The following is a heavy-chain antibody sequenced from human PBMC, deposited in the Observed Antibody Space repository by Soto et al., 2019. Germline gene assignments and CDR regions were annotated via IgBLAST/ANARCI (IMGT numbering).Heavy chain of an antibody. D-gene: IGHD3-10*01. CDR1: GFSFNSHA. CDR3: AKVLSLRTSGKYYKPFFHGMDV. CDR2: INSGVDA. Sequence: DVQLSESGGGLVQPGGSLRLTCAASGFSFNSHAMTWVRQVPGRGLEWVAAINSGVDAFYADSVKGRFTISRDNSKDTLYLQMNSLGVEDTALYYCAKVLSLRTSGKYYKPFFHGMDVWGLGTTVTVSS. V-gene: IGHV3-23*01. J-gene: IGHJ6*02.